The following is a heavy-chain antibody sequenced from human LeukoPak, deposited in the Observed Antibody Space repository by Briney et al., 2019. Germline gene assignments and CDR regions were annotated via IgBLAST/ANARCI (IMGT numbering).Heavy chain of an antibody. CDR3: ARVSVVVVPAAILPWYAFDI. CDR2: IYYSGST. CDR1: GGSISSGGYY. J-gene: IGHJ3*02. Sequence: SETLSLTCTVSGGSISSGGYYWSWIRQHPGKGLEWIGYIYYSGSTYYNPSLKSRVTISVDTSKNQFSLKLSSVTAADTAVYYCARVSVVVVPAAILPWYAFDIWGQGTMVTVSS. D-gene: IGHD2-2*02. V-gene: IGHV4-31*03.